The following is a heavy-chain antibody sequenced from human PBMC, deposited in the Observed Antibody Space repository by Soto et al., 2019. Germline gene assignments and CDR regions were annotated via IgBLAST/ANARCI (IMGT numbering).Heavy chain of an antibody. Sequence: EVQLVESGGGLVQPGGSLRLSCAASGFTFSRYSMNWVRQAPGKWLDWVSYISSSSDTIYYADSVKGRFTISRDNAKNSLYLQMNSLRDDDTAVYYCARSIAARTHHGFDPWGQGTLVTVSS. J-gene: IGHJ5*02. V-gene: IGHV3-48*02. CDR3: ARSIAARTHHGFDP. CDR1: GFTFSRYS. D-gene: IGHD6-6*01. CDR2: ISSSSDTI.